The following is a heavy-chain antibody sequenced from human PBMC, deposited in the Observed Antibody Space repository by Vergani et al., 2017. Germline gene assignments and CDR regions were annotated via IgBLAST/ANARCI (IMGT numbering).Heavy chain of an antibody. V-gene: IGHV3-23*03. D-gene: IGHD6-13*01. CDR2: IYSGGSST. Sequence: EVQLLESGGGLVQPGGSLRLSCAASGFTFSSYAMSWVRQAPGKGLEWVSVIYSGGSSTYYADSVKGRFTISRDNSKNTLYLQMNSLRAEDTAVYYCAKAGSSWDYWGQGTLVTVSS. CDR3: AKAGSSWDY. CDR1: GFTFSSYA. J-gene: IGHJ4*02.